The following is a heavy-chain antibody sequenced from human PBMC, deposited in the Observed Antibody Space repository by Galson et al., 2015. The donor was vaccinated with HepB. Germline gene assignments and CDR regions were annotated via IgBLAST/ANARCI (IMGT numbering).Heavy chain of an antibody. V-gene: IGHV3-33*01. CDR1: GFTFSSYG. Sequence: SLRLSCAASGFTFSSYGMHWVRQAPGKGLEWMGVIWYDGSNKYYADSVKGRFTISRDNSKNTLFLQMNSLRVEDTGIYYCARDRGFHSDSPAYWGQGTMVIVSS. J-gene: IGHJ4*02. CDR2: IWYDGSNK. D-gene: IGHD1-26*01. CDR3: ARDRGFHSDSPAY.